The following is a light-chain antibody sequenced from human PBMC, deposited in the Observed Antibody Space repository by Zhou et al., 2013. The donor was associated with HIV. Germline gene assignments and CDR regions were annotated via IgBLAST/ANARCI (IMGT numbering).Light chain of an antibody. CDR2: DAS. CDR3: QCYGSSRWT. Sequence: EIVLTQSPGTLSLSPGERATLSCRASQSVSGIYLAWYQQKPGQAPRLLIYDASTRATGIPDRFSGSGSGTDFTLTISRLEPEDFAVYSCQCYGSSRWTFGQGTKGGNQT. V-gene: IGKV3-20*01. CDR1: QSVSGIY. J-gene: IGKJ1*01.